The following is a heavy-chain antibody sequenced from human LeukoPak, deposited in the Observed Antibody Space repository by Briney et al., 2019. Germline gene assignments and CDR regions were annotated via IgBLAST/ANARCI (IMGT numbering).Heavy chain of an antibody. CDR3: AKQGEDGGKAPDAFDI. J-gene: IGHJ3*02. Sequence: GGSLRLSCAASGFTFSSYSMNWVRQAPGKGLEWVSYISSSSSTIYYADSVKGRFTISRDNAKNSLYLQMNSLRAEDTAVYYCAKQGEDGGKAPDAFDIWGQGTMVTVSS. V-gene: IGHV3-48*01. CDR1: GFTFSSYS. D-gene: IGHD4-23*01. CDR2: ISSSSSTI.